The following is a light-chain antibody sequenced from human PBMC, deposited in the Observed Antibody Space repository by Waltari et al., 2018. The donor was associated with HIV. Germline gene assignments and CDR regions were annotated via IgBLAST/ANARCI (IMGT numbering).Light chain of an antibody. J-gene: IGLJ3*02. Sequence: QSALTQPASVSGSPGQSITISCTGISSYVGGYNSVSWYQHHPGKAPKLLISEVINRPPGVSNRFSASKSGNTASLTISGLQPEDEADYYCTSYTSGSTLVMFGGGTKLTVL. CDR2: EVI. CDR1: SSYVGGYNS. CDR3: TSYTSGSTLVM. V-gene: IGLV2-14*01.